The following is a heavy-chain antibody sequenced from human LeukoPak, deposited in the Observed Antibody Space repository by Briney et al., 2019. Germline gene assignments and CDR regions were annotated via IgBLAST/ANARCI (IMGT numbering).Heavy chain of an antibody. CDR3: TRLQIAVAGPNWFDP. V-gene: IGHV3-7*01. Sequence: GGSLRLSCAASKFTFSSYWMSWVRQAPGKGLEWVANIKQDGSVQFYMDSLKGRFSVSRDNAKDSLYLQMNGLRVEDTAVYYCTRLQIAVAGPNWFDPWGQGTLVTVSS. J-gene: IGHJ5*02. D-gene: IGHD6-19*01. CDR2: IKQDGSVQ. CDR1: KFTFSSYW.